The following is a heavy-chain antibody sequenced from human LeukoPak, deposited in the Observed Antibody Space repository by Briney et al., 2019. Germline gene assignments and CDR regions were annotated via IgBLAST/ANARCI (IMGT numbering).Heavy chain of an antibody. J-gene: IGHJ5*02. CDR3: ARDARGLTAYNWFDP. D-gene: IGHD2-21*02. V-gene: IGHV3-30-3*01. CDR2: ISYEGSNK. CDR1: GFTFSSYA. Sequence: GRSLRLSCAASGFTFSSYAMHWVRQAPGKGLEWVAVISYEGSNKYYADSVKGRFTISRDNSKNTLYLQMNSLRAEDTAVYYCARDARGLTAYNWFDPWGQGTLVTVSS.